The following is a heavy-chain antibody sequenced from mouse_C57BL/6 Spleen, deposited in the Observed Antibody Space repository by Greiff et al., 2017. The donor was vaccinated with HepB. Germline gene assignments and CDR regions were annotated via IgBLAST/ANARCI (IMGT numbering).Heavy chain of an antibody. CDR3: ARSSYYGSSYGGSWFAY. CDR2: INPNNGGT. V-gene: IGHV1-18*01. J-gene: IGHJ3*01. D-gene: IGHD1-1*01. Sequence: DVKLQESGPELVKPGASVKIPCKASGYTFTDYNMDWVKQSHGKSLEWIGDINPNNGGTIYNQKFKGKATLTVDKSSSTAYMELRSLTSEDTAVYYCARSSYYGSSYGGSWFAYWGQGTLVTVSA. CDR1: GYTFTDYN.